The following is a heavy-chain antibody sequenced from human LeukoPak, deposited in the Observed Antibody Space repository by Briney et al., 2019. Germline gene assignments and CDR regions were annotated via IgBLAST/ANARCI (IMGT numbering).Heavy chain of an antibody. CDR2: ISSSGSTI. J-gene: IGHJ3*02. CDR3: ARVKGDFDDAFDI. Sequence: GGSLRLPCAASGFTFRAYSMNWVRQAPGKGLEWVSYISSSGSTIYYADSVKGRFTISRDNAKNSLYLQMNSLRAEDTAVYYCARVKGDFDDAFDIWGQGTMVTVSS. D-gene: IGHD2-21*02. V-gene: IGHV3-48*04. CDR1: GFTFRAYS.